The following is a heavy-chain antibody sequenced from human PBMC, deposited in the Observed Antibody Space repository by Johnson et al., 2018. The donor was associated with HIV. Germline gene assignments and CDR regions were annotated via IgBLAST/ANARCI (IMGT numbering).Heavy chain of an antibody. D-gene: IGHD1-26*01. CDR2: IYSDGGT. Sequence: QEQLVESGGGVVQPGRSLRLSCAASGFSFSSYAMHWVRQAPGKGLEWVAVIYSDGGTYYADSVKGRFTISRDSSTNTVYLHMDSLRVGDTAMYYCAKYGGGGTYFSAFDIWGQGTKVIVSS. V-gene: IGHV3-NL1*01. CDR3: AKYGGGGTYFSAFDI. CDR1: GFSFSSYA. J-gene: IGHJ3*02.